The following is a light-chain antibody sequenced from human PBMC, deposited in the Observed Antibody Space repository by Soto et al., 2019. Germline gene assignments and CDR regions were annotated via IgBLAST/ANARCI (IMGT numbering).Light chain of an antibody. CDR1: SGFVGSFSL. V-gene: IGLV2-23*01. CDR2: EGD. J-gene: IGLJ1*01. CDR3: CLYIGATNYV. Sequence: QSALAQPASVSGSPGQSITISFTGTSGFVGSFSLVSWYQQHPGKAPKVMISEGDRRPSGVPDLFSGSTSVNSASLTISVLQADDEADYYCCLYIGATNYVFGTGRKVTVL.